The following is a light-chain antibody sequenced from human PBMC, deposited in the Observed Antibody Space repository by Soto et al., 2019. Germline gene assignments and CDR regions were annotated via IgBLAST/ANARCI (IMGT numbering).Light chain of an antibody. J-gene: IGKJ3*01. Sequence: EIVWTQSPGTLSLSPGERATLSCRASQSVSSSYLAWYQQKPGQAPRLRIYGASSRATGIPDRFSGRGSGRAFTLTIISLEPDDFAVYYCQQYGSSPLSTFGPGTKVDIK. CDR3: QQYGSSPLST. CDR1: QSVSSSY. CDR2: GAS. V-gene: IGKV3-20*01.